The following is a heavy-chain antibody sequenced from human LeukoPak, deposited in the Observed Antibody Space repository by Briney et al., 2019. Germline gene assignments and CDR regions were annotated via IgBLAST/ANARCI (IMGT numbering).Heavy chain of an antibody. V-gene: IGHV4-59*08. D-gene: IGHD3-22*01. CDR1: GASINNYY. J-gene: IGHJ3*02. CDR2: IYYSGST. CDR3: ARRSHYYDSSGYYYSFDI. Sequence: SETLSLTCTVSGASINNYYWSWIRQPPGKGLEWIGYIYYSGSTNCNPSLKSRVTISVDTSKNQFSLKLSSVTAADTAVYYCARRSHYYDSSGYYYSFDIWGQGTMVTVSS.